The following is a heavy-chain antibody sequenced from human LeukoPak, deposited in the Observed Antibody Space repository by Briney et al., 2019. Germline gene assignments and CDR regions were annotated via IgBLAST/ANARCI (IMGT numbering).Heavy chain of an antibody. CDR2: IYYSGST. CDR3: ARQGSSTTSNWFDP. D-gene: IGHD6-6*01. V-gene: IGHV4-39*01. Sequence: SETLSLTCTVSGXSISSSSYYWGWIRQPPGKGLEWIGNIYYSGSTYYNPSLKSRLTISVDTSKNQFSLKLSSVTAADTAVYYCARQGSSTTSNWFDPWGQGTLVTVSS. CDR1: GXSISSSSYY. J-gene: IGHJ5*02.